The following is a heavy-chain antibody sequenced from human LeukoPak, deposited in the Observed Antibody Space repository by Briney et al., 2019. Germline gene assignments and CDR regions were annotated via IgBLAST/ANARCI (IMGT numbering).Heavy chain of an antibody. D-gene: IGHD3-9*01. V-gene: IGHV1-46*01. CDR1: GYTFISYY. J-gene: IGHJ5*02. CDR2: INPSGGST. Sequence: ASVKVSCKASGYTFISYYMHWVRQAPGQGLEWMGIINPSGGSTSYAQKFQGRVTMTRDTSTSTVYMELSSLRSEDTAVYYCARTWDILTGSGWFDPWGQGTLVTVSS. CDR3: ARTWDILTGSGWFDP.